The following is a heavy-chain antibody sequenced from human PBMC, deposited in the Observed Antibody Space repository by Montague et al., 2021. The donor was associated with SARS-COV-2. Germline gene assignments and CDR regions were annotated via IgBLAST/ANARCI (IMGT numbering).Heavy chain of an antibody. CDR2: ISWNSGRI. D-gene: IGHD1-1*01. V-gene: IGHV3-9*01. CDR3: AKGTTTGYFYGMDV. CDR1: GFTFDDYA. Sequence: SLRLSLSASGFTFDDYAMHWVRQVPGKGLEWVSGISWNSGRIGYVDSVRGRFTISRDNAKNSLYLQMNSLRAEDTALYFCAKGTTTGYFYGMDVWGQGTTVTVS. J-gene: IGHJ6*02.